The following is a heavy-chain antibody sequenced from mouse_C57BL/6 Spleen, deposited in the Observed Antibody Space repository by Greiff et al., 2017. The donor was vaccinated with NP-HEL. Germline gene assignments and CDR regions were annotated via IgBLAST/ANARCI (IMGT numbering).Heavy chain of an antibody. Sequence: VQLQQSGPELVKPGASVKISCKASGYTFTDYYMNWVKQSHGKSLEWIGDINPNNGGTSYNQKFKGKATLTVDKSSSTAYMELRSLTSEDSAVYYCARLYYGIPYFDYWGQGTTLTVSS. CDR1: GYTFTDYY. CDR2: INPNNGGT. CDR3: ARLYYGIPYFDY. J-gene: IGHJ2*01. V-gene: IGHV1-26*01. D-gene: IGHD2-1*01.